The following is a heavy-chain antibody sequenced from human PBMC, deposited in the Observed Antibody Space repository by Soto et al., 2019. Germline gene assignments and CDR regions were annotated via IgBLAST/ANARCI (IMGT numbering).Heavy chain of an antibody. CDR1: GFTFSDYY. V-gene: IGHV3-11*01. CDR2: ISSSGSTI. Sequence: GGSLRLSCAASGFTFSDYYMSWIRQAPGKGLEWVSYISSSGSTIYYADSVKGRFTISRDNAKNSLYLQMNSLRAEYTAVYYCAREQRITIFGVVVYYFDYWGQGTLVTVSS. J-gene: IGHJ4*02. CDR3: AREQRITIFGVVVYYFDY. D-gene: IGHD3-3*01.